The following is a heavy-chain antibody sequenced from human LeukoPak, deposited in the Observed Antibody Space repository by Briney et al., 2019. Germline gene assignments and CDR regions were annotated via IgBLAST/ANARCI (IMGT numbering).Heavy chain of an antibody. V-gene: IGHV3-11*06. D-gene: IGHD3-10*01. J-gene: IGHJ4*02. CDR3: ARSLLWFGENYFDY. CDR1: GFTFSDYY. CDR2: ISSSSSYT. Sequence: GGSLRLSCAASGFTFSDYYMGWIRQAPGKGLEWVSYISSSSSYTNYADSVKGRFTISRDNAKNSLYLQMNSLRAEDAAVYYCARSLLWFGENYFDYWGQGTLVTVSS.